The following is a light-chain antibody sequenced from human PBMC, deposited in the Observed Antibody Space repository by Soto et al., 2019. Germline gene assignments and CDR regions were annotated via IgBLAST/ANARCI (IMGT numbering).Light chain of an antibody. CDR2: GAS. CDR3: QQYGSSGT. V-gene: IGKV3-20*01. CDR1: QSVSNNY. Sequence: ENVCSQSPGTRSPCRVERATLLRRASQSVSNNYLAWYQQKPGQAPRLLIYGASNRATGIPDRFSGSGSGTDFTLTIGRLETEDFAVYYCQQYGSSGTFGQGTKVDIK. J-gene: IGKJ1*01.